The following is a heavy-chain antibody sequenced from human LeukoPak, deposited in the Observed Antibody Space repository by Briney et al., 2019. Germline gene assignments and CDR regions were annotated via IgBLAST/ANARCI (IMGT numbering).Heavy chain of an antibody. CDR1: GFTFSSYA. V-gene: IGHV3-66*01. CDR2: IYSGGST. J-gene: IGHJ3*02. Sequence: GGSLRLSCAASGFTFSSYAMSWVRQAPGKGLEWVSVIYSGGSTYYADSVKGRFTISRDNSKNTLYLQMNSLRAEDTAVYYCARDSGSYYAFDIWGQGTMVTVSS. D-gene: IGHD1-26*01. CDR3: ARDSGSYYAFDI.